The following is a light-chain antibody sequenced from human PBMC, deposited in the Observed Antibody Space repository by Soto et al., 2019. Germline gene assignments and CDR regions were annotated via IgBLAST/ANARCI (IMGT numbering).Light chain of an antibody. Sequence: EMMQSPGPLSLSQDEGDTPSCRASQSVSRSYLAWYRQKPGQAPRLLIYGASSRATGIPDRFSGSGSGTDFTLTISRLEPEDFAVYYCQQYGSSPWTFGQGSNVDIK. CDR2: GAS. V-gene: IGKV3-20*01. CDR1: QSVSRSY. J-gene: IGKJ1*01. CDR3: QQYGSSPWT.